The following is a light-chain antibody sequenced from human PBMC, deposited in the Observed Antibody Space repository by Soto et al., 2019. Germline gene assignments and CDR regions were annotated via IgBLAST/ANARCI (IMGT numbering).Light chain of an antibody. CDR2: RNN. J-gene: IGLJ2*01. CDR1: SSNIGSNY. Sequence: QSVLTQPPSASGTPWQRVTISCSGSSSNIGSNYVYWYQQLPGTAPKLLIYRNNQRPSGVPDRFSGSKSGTSASLAISGLRSEDEADYYCAAWDDSLSGVVFGGETKLTVL. V-gene: IGLV1-47*01. CDR3: AAWDDSLSGVV.